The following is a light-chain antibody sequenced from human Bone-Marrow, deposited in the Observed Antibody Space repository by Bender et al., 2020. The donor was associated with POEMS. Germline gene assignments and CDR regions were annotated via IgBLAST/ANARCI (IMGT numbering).Light chain of an antibody. Sequence: SYVLTQPPSVSAAPEETARITCGGDNIGRKNVQWYQQKPGQAPVLVVSDDSDWSSGIPERFSDSNSGNTATLTISRVEAGDEADYYCQVWDSIDNHWVFGGGTKLTVL. CDR1: NIGRKN. J-gene: IGLJ3*02. V-gene: IGLV3-21*02. CDR3: QVWDSIDNHWV. CDR2: DDS.